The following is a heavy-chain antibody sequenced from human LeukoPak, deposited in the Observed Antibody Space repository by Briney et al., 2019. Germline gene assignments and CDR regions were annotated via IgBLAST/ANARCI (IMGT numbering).Heavy chain of an antibody. V-gene: IGHV3-48*04. CDR3: ATEYYGSVSYYDY. CDR2: ISSRTGTI. CDR1: GFTFSSYS. Sequence: PGGSLRLSCAASGFTFSSYSMNWVRQAPGKGLEWVSYISSRTGTIYYTDSVKGRFTISTDNAKNSLYLQMNSLRAEDTAVYYCATEYYGSVSYYDYWGQGTLVTVSS. J-gene: IGHJ4*02. D-gene: IGHD3-10*01.